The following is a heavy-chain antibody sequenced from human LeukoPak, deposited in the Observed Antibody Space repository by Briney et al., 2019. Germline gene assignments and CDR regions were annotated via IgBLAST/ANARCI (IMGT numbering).Heavy chain of an antibody. V-gene: IGHV4-31*03. CDR1: GGSISSGGYY. D-gene: IGHD2-21*01. Sequence: SETLSLTCTVSGGSISSGGYYWSWIRQHPGKGLEWIGYIYYSGSTYYNPSLKSRVTISVDTSKNQFSLKLSSVTAADTAVYYCARARGNIVVVIATIGYFDLWGRGTLVTVSS. CDR2: IYYSGST. J-gene: IGHJ2*01. CDR3: ARARGNIVVVIATIGYFDL.